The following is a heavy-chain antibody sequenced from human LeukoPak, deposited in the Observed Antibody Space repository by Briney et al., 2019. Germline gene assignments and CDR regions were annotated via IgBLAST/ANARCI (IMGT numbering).Heavy chain of an antibody. CDR2: INPNSGGT. D-gene: IGHD6-13*01. CDR1: GYTFTDYY. V-gene: IGHV1-2*02. J-gene: IGHJ5*02. Sequence: ASVKVSFKASGYTFTDYYIHWVGQAPGQGFEWMGWINPNSGGTNYAQKFQGRVSMTGDTSNSTVYMDLNRLTSDDTALYYCARRVGQQQGFDPWGQGTLVTVSS. CDR3: ARRVGQQQGFDP.